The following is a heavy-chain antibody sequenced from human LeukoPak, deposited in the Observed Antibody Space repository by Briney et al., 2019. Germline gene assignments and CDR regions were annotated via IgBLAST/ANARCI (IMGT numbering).Heavy chain of an antibody. CDR1: GFTFSDYW. CDR3: ASALRAVPNWFNP. D-gene: IGHD6-19*01. V-gene: IGHV3-7*01. CDR2: IKHDGSAK. J-gene: IGHJ5*02. Sequence: GGSLRLSCAASGFTFSDYWMSWVRQAPGKGLEWVANIKHDGSAKYYVASVKGRFTISRDNANSSLYLQMNSLRAEDTAVYYCASALRAVPNWFNPWGQGTLVTVSP.